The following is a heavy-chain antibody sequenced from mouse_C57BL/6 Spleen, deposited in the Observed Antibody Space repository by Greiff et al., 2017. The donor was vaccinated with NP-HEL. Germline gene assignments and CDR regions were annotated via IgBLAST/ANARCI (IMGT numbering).Heavy chain of an antibody. CDR1: GYAFSSSW. J-gene: IGHJ3*01. CDR3: ARKDDYDERGFAY. CDR2: IYPGDGDT. D-gene: IGHD2-4*01. V-gene: IGHV1-82*01. Sequence: VQLQQSGPELVKPGASVKISCKASGYAFSSSWMNWVKQRPGKGLEWIGRIYPGDGDTNYNGKFKGKATLTADKSSSTAYMQLSSLTSEDSAVYFCARKDDYDERGFAYWGQGTLVTVSA.